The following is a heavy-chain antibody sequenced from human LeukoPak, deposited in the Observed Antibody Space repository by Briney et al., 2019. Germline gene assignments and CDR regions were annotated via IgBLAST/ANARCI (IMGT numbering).Heavy chain of an antibody. CDR2: IYTSGST. Sequence: SETLSLTCTVSGDSISSYYWSWIRQPAGKGLEWIGRIYTSGSTNYNPSLKSRVTMSVDTSKNQFSLKLSSVTAADTAVYYCAREGSSGWLFDYWGQGTLVTVSS. D-gene: IGHD6-19*01. V-gene: IGHV4-4*07. CDR3: AREGSSGWLFDY. CDR1: GDSISSYY. J-gene: IGHJ4*02.